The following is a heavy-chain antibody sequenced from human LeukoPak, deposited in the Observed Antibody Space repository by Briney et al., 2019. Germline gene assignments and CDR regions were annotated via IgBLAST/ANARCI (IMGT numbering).Heavy chain of an antibody. CDR2: IYYSGST. D-gene: IGHD1-14*01. V-gene: IGHV4-59*01. Sequence: PSETLSLTCTVSGGSISSYSWSWIRQPPGKGLEWIGYIYYSGSTNYNPSLKSRVTISVDTSKNQFSLKLSSVTAADTAVYYCARHLTPDYYYYGMDVWGQGTTVTVSS. CDR1: GGSISSYS. J-gene: IGHJ6*02. CDR3: ARHLTPDYYYYGMDV.